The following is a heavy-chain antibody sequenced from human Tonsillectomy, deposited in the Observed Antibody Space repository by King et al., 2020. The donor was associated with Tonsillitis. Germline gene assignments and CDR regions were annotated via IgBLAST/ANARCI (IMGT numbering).Heavy chain of an antibody. CDR1: GYTFTGYY. CDR2: INPNSGGT. CDR3: ARVGAYGSGSYLVY. V-gene: IGHV1-2*02. J-gene: IGHJ4*02. D-gene: IGHD3-10*01. Sequence: QLVQSGAEVKKPGASVKVSCKASGYTFTGYYIHWVRQAPGQGLEWMGWINPNSGGTNYAQSFQGRVTVTRDTSISTAYMDLGRLRSDDTAVYYCARVGAYGSGSYLVYWGQGALVNVSS.